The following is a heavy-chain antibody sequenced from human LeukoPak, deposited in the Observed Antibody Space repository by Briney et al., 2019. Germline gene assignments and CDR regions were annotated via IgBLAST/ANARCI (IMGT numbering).Heavy chain of an antibody. CDR2: IYYSGST. J-gene: IGHJ4*02. D-gene: IGHD6-13*01. V-gene: IGHV4-59*01. CDR3: ASYVAADGSHYFDN. Sequence: SETLSLTCSVSGVSISSYYWSWIRQPPGKGLEWIGYIYYSGSTKYNPSLKSRVTISIDTSNNQFSLRLSSVTAADTAVYYCASYVAADGSHYFDNWGQGTLVTVSS. CDR1: GVSISSYY.